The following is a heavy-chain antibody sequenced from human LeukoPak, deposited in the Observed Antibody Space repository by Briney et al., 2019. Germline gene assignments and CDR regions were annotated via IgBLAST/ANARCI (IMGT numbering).Heavy chain of an antibody. Sequence: SETLSLTCTVSGGSISSSSYYWGWIRQPPGKGLEWIGSIYYSGSTYYNPSLKSRVTISVDTSKNQFSLKLSSVTAADTAVYYCARGRVGSSSPFDYWGQGTLVTVSS. J-gene: IGHJ4*02. CDR3: ARGRVGSSSPFDY. D-gene: IGHD6-6*01. CDR2: IYYSGST. CDR1: GGSISSSSYY. V-gene: IGHV4-39*07.